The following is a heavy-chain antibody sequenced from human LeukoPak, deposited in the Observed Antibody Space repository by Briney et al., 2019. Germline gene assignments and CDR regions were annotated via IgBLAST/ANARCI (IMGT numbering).Heavy chain of an antibody. J-gene: IGHJ3*02. CDR2: INSDGSST. CDR3: ATKVVTDAFDI. Sequence: GGSLRLSCAASGFTFSSYWMHWVRQAPGKGLVWVSRINSDGSSTRYADSVKGRFTISRDNAKNTLYLQMNSLGAEDTAVYYCATKVVTDAFDIWGQGTMVTVSS. V-gene: IGHV3-74*01. CDR1: GFTFSSYW. D-gene: IGHD3-22*01.